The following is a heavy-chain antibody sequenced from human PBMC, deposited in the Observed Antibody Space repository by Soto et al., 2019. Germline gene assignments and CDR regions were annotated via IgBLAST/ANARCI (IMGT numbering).Heavy chain of an antibody. CDR2: IYYTGTT. Sequence: SETLSLTCSVSGGSVTNINYFWAWISQSPGKGLEWIANIYYTGTTFYNPSLRSRVSITIDASKNRFSLNLSSVTASDTALYYCARHEYVSSSYDLLDVWGRGTMVTVSS. CDR3: ARHEYVSSSYDLLDV. J-gene: IGHJ3*01. CDR1: GGSVTNINYF. V-gene: IGHV4-39*01. D-gene: IGHD3-22*01.